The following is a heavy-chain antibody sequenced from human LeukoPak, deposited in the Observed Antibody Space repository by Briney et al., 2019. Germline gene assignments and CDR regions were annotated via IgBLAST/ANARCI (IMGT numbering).Heavy chain of an antibody. V-gene: IGHV4-59*01. CDR3: ARGVVVIDY. J-gene: IGHJ4*02. D-gene: IGHD3-22*01. Sequence: SETLSLTCNVSGVSISTFYWTWIRQPPGRELEWIGYIYYSGSTNYNPSLKSRVTISVDTSKNQFSLKLSSVTAADTAVYYCARGVVVIDYWGQGTLVTVSS. CDR1: GVSISTFY. CDR2: IYYSGST.